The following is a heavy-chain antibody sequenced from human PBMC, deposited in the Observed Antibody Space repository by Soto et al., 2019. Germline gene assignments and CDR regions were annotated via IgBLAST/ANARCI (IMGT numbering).Heavy chain of an antibody. Sequence: ASVKVSCKASGYIFTGYYTHWVRQAPGQGLEWMGWINPNSGDTNYAQKFQGWVAMTRDTSITTAYTELTRLKSDDTAVYYCARLAAAGTSFDYWGQGTPVTVSS. CDR2: INPNSGDT. J-gene: IGHJ4*02. V-gene: IGHV1-2*04. D-gene: IGHD6-13*01. CDR3: ARLAAAGTSFDY. CDR1: GYIFTGYY.